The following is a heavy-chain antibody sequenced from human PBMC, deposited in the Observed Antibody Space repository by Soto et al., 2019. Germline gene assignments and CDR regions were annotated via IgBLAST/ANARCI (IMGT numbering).Heavy chain of an antibody. D-gene: IGHD6-19*01. CDR2: IKQDGSEK. Sequence: GSLRLSCAASGFTFSSYWMSWVRQAPGKGLEWVANIKQDGSEKYYVDSVKGRFTISRDNAKNSLYLQMNSLRAEDTAVYYCARSLYSSGWYFNPWGQGTLVTVS. V-gene: IGHV3-7*03. CDR1: GFTFSSYW. J-gene: IGHJ5*02. CDR3: ARSLYSSGWYFNP.